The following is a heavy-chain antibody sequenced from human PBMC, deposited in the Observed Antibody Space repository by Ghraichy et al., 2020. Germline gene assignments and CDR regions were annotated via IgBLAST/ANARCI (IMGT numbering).Heavy chain of an antibody. V-gene: IGHV3-23*01. CDR2: ISGGGGST. J-gene: IGHJ5*02. CDR1: GFAFSSYA. D-gene: IGHD5-12*01. CDR3: AQAYSGYDGMDNP. Sequence: GGSLRLSCAASGFAFSSYAMNWVRQAQGKGLEWVSAISGGGGSTYYADSVKGRFTISRDNSKNTLYLQMNSLRAEDTAVYYCAQAYSGYDGMDNPWGQGTLVTVSS.